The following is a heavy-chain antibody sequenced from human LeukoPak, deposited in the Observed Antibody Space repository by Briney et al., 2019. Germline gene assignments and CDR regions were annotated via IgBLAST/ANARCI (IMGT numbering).Heavy chain of an antibody. CDR3: ARGFRYCSGGSCYSRGIYYYYYMDV. CDR2: IYYSGST. CDR1: GGSISSGDYY. V-gene: IGHV4-30-4*08. J-gene: IGHJ6*03. D-gene: IGHD2-15*01. Sequence: PSETLSPTCTVSGGSISSGDYYWSWIRQPPGKGLEWIGYIYYSGSTYYNPSLKSRVTISVDTSKNQFSLKLSSVTAADTAVYYCARGFRYCSGGSCYSRGIYYYYYMDVWGKGTTVTVSS.